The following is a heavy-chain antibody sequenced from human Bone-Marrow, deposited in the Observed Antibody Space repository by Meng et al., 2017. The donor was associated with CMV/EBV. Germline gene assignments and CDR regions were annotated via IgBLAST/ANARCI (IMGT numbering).Heavy chain of an antibody. D-gene: IGHD2-2*02. CDR1: EFTLGSYG. CDR3: ARDQAPHIVVVPAAIRNYYYGMDV. V-gene: IGHV3-30*19. Sequence: GESLKISCAVAEFTLGSYGMHWVRQAPGKGLEWVAVISYDGSNKYYADSVKGRFTISRDNSKHTLYLQMNSLRAEDTAVYYCARDQAPHIVVVPAAIRNYYYGMDVWGQGTTVTVSS. J-gene: IGHJ6*02. CDR2: ISYDGSNK.